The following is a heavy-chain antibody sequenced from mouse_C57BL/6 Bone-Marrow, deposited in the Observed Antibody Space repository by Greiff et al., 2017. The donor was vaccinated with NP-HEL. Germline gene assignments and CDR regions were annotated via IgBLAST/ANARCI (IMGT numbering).Heavy chain of an antibody. CDR3: ARGYYGSSYYAMDY. V-gene: IGHV15-2*01. CDR1: DSEVFPIAY. D-gene: IGHD1-1*01. CDR2: ILPSIGST. Sequence: QVQLQQSGSELRSPGSSVKLSCKAFDSEVFPIAYMSWVRQKPGHGFEWIGGILPSIGSTIYGEMFVDTATLDAATLSNPAYLELNRLTSEDTAIYDSARGYYGSSYYAMDYWGQGTSVTVSS. J-gene: IGHJ4*01.